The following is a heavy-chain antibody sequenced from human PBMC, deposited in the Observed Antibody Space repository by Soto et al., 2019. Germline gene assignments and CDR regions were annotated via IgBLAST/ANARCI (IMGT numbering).Heavy chain of an antibody. CDR1: GFTFSSYG. CDR3: AKSSGGAFDI. CDR2: ISYDGSNK. V-gene: IGHV3-30*18. J-gene: IGHJ3*02. D-gene: IGHD2-15*01. Sequence: GGSLRLSCAASGFTFSSYGMHWVRQAPGKGLEWVAVISYDGSNKYYADSVKGRFTISRDNSKNTLYLQMNSLRAEDTAVYYCAKSSGGAFDIWGQGTMVTVSS.